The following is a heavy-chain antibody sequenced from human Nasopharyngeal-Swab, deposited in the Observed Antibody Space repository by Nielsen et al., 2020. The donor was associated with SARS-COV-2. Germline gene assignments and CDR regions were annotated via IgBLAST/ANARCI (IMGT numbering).Heavy chain of an antibody. J-gene: IGHJ6*02. CDR3: ARDRNGFIYYYYGMDV. CDR2: ISSSGSTI. Sequence: SLKISCAASGFTFSSYEMNWVRQAPGKGLEWVSYISSSGSTIYYADSVKGRFTISRDNAKNSLYLQMNSLRAEDTAVYYCARDRNGFIYYYYGMDVWGQGTTVTVSS. CDR1: GFTFSSYE. D-gene: IGHD3-3*01. V-gene: IGHV3-48*03.